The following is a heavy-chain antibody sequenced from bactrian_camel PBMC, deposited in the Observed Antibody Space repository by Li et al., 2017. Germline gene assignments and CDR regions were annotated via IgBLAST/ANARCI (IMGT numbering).Heavy chain of an antibody. V-gene: IGHV3S40*01. CDR1: AFTFCSYA. D-gene: IGHD1*01. Sequence: VQLVESGGGLVQPGGSLRLSCAASAFTFCSYAMSWVRQAPGKGLEWVSAINSGGGTTYYADSVKGRFTISRDGTKNTVYLQMNKLKPEDTAMYYCEADHRRRSEECLARPDFAYWGRGTQVTVS. J-gene: IGHJ6*01. CDR3: EADHRRRSEECLARPDFAY. CDR2: INSGGGTT.